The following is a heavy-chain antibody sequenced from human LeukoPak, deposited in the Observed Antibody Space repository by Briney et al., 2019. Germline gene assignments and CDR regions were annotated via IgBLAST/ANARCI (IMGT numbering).Heavy chain of an antibody. D-gene: IGHD3-3*01. V-gene: IGHV1-18*01. J-gene: IGHJ6*03. CDR1: GYTFTSYG. Sequence: ASVKVSCKASGYTFTSYGISWVRQAPGQGLEWMGWISAYNGNTNYAQKLQGRVTMTTDTSTSTAYMELRSLRSDDTAVYYCARDSVTIFGVVIHTYYYYMDVWGKGTTVTVSS. CDR2: ISAYNGNT. CDR3: ARDSVTIFGVVIHTYYYYMDV.